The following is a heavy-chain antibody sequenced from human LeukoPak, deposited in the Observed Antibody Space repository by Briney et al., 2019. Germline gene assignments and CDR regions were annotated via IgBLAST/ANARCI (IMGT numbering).Heavy chain of an antibody. Sequence: GGSLRLSCAASGFTFDDYGMSWVRQAPGKGLEWVSGINWNGGSTGYADSVKGRFTISRDNAKNSLYLQMNSLRAEDTAVYYCARSERGYYGSGSYPHWGQGTLVTVSS. J-gene: IGHJ4*02. CDR2: INWNGGST. CDR3: ARSERGYYGSGSYPH. CDR1: GFTFDDYG. D-gene: IGHD3-10*01. V-gene: IGHV3-20*04.